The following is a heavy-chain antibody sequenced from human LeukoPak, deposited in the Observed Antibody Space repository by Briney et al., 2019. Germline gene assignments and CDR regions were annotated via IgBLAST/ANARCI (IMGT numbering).Heavy chain of an antibody. CDR1: GFTFSSYW. Sequence: GGSLRLSCAASGFTFSSYWMHWVRQAPGKGLVWVSRINSDGSSTSYADSVKGRFTISRDNAKNTLYLQMNSLRAEDTVVYYCARRANVLRGYNWFDPWGQGTLVTVSS. CDR3: ARRANVLRGYNWFDP. V-gene: IGHV3-74*01. CDR2: INSDGSST. D-gene: IGHD2-8*01. J-gene: IGHJ5*02.